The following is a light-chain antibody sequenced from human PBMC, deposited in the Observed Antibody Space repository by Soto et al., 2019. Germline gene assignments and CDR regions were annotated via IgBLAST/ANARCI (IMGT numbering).Light chain of an antibody. CDR2: EVS. V-gene: IGLV2-18*02. CDR1: INDVGRFNR. CDR3: SSYSSSTSDVV. Sequence: QSALTQPPSVSGSPGQSVTISCTGTINDVGRFNRVSWYQLPPGTAPKLIIFEVSNRPSGVPDRFSGSKSGNSASLTISGLQAEDEADYYCSSYSSSTSDVVFGGGTKLTVL. J-gene: IGLJ2*01.